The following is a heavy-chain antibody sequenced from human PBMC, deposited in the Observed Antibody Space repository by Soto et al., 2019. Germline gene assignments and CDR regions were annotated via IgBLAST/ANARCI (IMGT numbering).Heavy chain of an antibody. CDR3: ARVGYDILTGYPHWFGP. J-gene: IGHJ5*02. Sequence: ASLKVSCKASGYTFTGYYMHWVRQAPGQGLEWMGWINPNSGGTNYAQKFQGRVTMTRDTSISTVYMELSRLRSDDTAVYYCARVGYDILTGYPHWFGPWRHVTLVTVS. CDR1: GYTFTGYY. D-gene: IGHD3-9*01. CDR2: INPNSGGT. V-gene: IGHV1-2*02.